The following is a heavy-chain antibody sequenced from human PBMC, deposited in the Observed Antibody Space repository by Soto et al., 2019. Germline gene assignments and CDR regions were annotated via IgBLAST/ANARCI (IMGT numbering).Heavy chain of an antibody. V-gene: IGHV3-30*18. CDR2: ISYDGSNK. J-gene: IGHJ3*02. D-gene: IGHD4-17*01. Sequence: QVQLVESGGGVVQPGRSLRLSCAASGFTFSSYGMHWVRQAPGKGLEWVAVISYDGSNKYYADSVKGRFTISRDNSKNTLYLQMNSLRAEDTAVYYCAKGSPLHDYGDHHEGGDAFDIWGQGTMVTVFS. CDR3: AKGSPLHDYGDHHEGGDAFDI. CDR1: GFTFSSYG.